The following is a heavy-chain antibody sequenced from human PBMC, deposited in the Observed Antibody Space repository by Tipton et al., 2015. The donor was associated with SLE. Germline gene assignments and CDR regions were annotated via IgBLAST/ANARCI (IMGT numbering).Heavy chain of an antibody. J-gene: IGHJ4*02. CDR1: GFTFRNYG. D-gene: IGHD1-1*01. Sequence: GSLRLSCAASGFTFRNYGMHWVRQAPGKGLEWVAFIRFDGNNKFYADSVKGRFTISRDNSRNTLFLEMNSLKTEDVAVYYCAKEIRGTATTPLDYWGQGSPVTVSS. V-gene: IGHV3-30*02. CDR3: AKEIRGTATTPLDY. CDR2: IRFDGNNK.